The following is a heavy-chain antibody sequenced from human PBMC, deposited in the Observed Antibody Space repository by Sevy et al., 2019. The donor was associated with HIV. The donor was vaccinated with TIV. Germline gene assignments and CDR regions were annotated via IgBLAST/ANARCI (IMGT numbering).Heavy chain of an antibody. CDR3: AKDQIVVPAAMDYYGMDV. CDR2: ISGSGGST. D-gene: IGHD2-2*01. Sequence: GGSLRLSCAASGFTFSSYAMSWVRQAPGKGLEWVSAISGSGGSTYYADSVKGRFTISRDNSKNTLYLQMNSLGAEDTAVYYCAKDQIVVPAAMDYYGMDVWGQGTTVTVSS. V-gene: IGHV3-23*01. CDR1: GFTFSSYA. J-gene: IGHJ6*02.